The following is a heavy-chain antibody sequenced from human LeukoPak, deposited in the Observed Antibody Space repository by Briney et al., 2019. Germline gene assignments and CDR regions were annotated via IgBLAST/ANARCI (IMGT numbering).Heavy chain of an antibody. V-gene: IGHV3-23*01. D-gene: IGHD2-2*01. CDR2: ISGSGGSA. J-gene: IGHJ4*02. Sequence: TGGSLRLSCAASGFTFSSYSMNWVRQAPGKGLEWVSAISGSGGSAYYADSVKGRFTISRDNSKNTLYLQMNSLRAEDTAVYYCAKLMGYCSSTSCPFDYWGQGTLVTVSS. CDR3: AKLMGYCSSTSCPFDY. CDR1: GFTFSSYS.